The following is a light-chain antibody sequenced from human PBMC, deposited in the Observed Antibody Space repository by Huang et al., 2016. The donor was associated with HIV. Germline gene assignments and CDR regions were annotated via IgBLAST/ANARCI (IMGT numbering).Light chain of an antibody. CDR2: GAS. CDR1: QSIDNK. V-gene: IGKV3-15*01. CDR3: QQYDNWPPRT. J-gene: IGKJ1*01. Sequence: EIVMTQSPATLSVSPGERATLSCRASQSIDNKLAWYQQKPGQAPTLLIYGASTRATGIPARFSASGSGTDFTLTISSLQSEDFAIYYCQQYDNWPPRTFGQGTKVEIK.